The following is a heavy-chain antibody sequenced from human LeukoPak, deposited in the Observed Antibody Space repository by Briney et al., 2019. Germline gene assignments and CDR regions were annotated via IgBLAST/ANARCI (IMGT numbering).Heavy chain of an antibody. CDR2: VRYDGSNK. CDR1: GFTFSNNG. CDR3: AGPLFDFWEDY. D-gene: IGHD3-3*01. J-gene: IGHJ4*02. V-gene: IGHV3-30*02. Sequence: PVGSLRLSCAASGFTFSNNGMHWVHQAPRKGLEWVAFVRYDGSNKYYADSVKGRFTISRDNSKNTLYLQMNSLRVEDTAVYYCAGPLFDFWEDYWGQGTLVTVSS.